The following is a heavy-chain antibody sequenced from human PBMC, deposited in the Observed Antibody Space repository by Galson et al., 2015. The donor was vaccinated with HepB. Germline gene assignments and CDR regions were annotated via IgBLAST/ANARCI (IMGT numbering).Heavy chain of an antibody. Sequence: SVKVSCKASGYTFTSYGISWVRQAPGQGLEWMGWISAYNGNTNYAQKLQGRVTMTTDTSTSTAYMELRSLRSDDTAVYYCARSGRDDYGDSYFDYWGQGTLVTVSS. J-gene: IGHJ4*02. V-gene: IGHV1-18*04. CDR2: ISAYNGNT. CDR1: GYTFTSYG. D-gene: IGHD4-17*01. CDR3: ARSGRDDYGDSYFDY.